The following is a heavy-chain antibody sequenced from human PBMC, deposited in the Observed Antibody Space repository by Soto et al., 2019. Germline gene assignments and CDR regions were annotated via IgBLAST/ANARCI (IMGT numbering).Heavy chain of an antibody. D-gene: IGHD3-10*01. Sequence: EVQLLESGGGLVQPGGSLRLSCAASGFTFSSYAMSWVRQAPGKGLEWVSAIRGSGGSTYYADSVKGRFTISRDNSKNTLYRQMNSLRAEDTAVYYCANTATYYYGSGSYIDWGQGTMVTVSS. CDR3: ANTATYYYGSGSYID. V-gene: IGHV3-23*01. CDR1: GFTFSSYA. J-gene: IGHJ4*02. CDR2: IRGSGGST.